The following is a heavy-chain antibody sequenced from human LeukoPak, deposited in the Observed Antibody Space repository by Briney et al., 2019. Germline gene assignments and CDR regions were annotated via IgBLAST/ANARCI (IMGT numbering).Heavy chain of an antibody. V-gene: IGHV4-59*01. CDR3: ARVGRLEAHDY. Sequence: PSETLSLTCTVSGGSISSYYWSWIRQPPGEGLEWIGYIYYSGSTNYNPSLKSRVTISVDTSKNQFSLKLSSVTAADTAVYYCARVGRLEAHDYWGQGTLVTVSS. CDR1: GGSISSYY. CDR2: IYYSGST. D-gene: IGHD3-3*01. J-gene: IGHJ4*02.